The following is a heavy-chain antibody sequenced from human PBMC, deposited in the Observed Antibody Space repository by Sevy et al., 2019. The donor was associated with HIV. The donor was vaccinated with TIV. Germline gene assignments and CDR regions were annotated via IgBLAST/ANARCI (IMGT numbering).Heavy chain of an antibody. D-gene: IGHD3-3*01. Sequence: GGSLRLSCAASGFTFSNYNINWVRQSPGKGLEWVAFISTSSGYIYYADSVKGRFTISRDNAKNSPYQQMNSLRAEETAVYYCARDKTILDARYGMDVWGQGTTVTVSS. CDR1: GFTFSNYN. CDR3: ARDKTILDARYGMDV. V-gene: IGHV3-21*06. CDR2: ISTSSGYI. J-gene: IGHJ6*02.